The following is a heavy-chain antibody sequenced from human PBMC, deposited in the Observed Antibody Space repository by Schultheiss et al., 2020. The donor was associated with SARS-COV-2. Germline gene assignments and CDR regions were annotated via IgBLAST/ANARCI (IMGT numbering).Heavy chain of an antibody. CDR2: INAGNGNT. J-gene: IGHJ4*02. V-gene: IGHV1-3*01. CDR3: ARGWGGLTDY. D-gene: IGHD7-27*01. Sequence: ASVKVSCKASGYTFTSYAMHWVRQAPGQRLEWMGWINAGNGNTKYSQKFQGRVTMTTDTSTSTAYMELRSLRSDDTAVYYCARGWGGLTDYWGQGTLVTVS. CDR1: GYTFTSYA.